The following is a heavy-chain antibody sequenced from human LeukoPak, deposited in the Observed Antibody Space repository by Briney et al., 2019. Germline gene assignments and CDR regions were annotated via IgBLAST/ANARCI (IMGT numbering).Heavy chain of an antibody. J-gene: IGHJ4*02. CDR2: IYYSGST. Sequence: PSETLSLTCTVSGGSISSYYWSWIRQPPGKGLEWIGYIYYSGSTNYNPSLKSRVTISVDTSKNQFSLKLSSVTAADTAVYYCARVAPFWSGYYMGYFDYWGQGTLVTASS. V-gene: IGHV4-59*01. CDR1: GGSISSYY. CDR3: ARVAPFWSGYYMGYFDY. D-gene: IGHD3-3*01.